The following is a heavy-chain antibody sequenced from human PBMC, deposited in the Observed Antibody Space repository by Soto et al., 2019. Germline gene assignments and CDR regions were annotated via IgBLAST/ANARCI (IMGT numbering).Heavy chain of an antibody. CDR2: VNAHNHIT. V-gene: IGHV1-18*01. D-gene: IGHD1-26*01. J-gene: IGHJ3*01. CDR3: ARDLRVGANSDACDV. Sequence: GASVKVSCKASGYSFDSFGISWVRQAPGQGLEWMGRVNAHNHITKYAQKFQDRVTITRDTSTSTDYLEVRSLRSDDTAVYYCARDLRVGANSDACDVWGQGTMVTVSS. CDR1: GYSFDSFG.